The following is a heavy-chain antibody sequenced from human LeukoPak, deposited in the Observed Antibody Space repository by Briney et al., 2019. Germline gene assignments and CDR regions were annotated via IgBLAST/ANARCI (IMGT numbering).Heavy chain of an antibody. D-gene: IGHD6-25*01. CDR2: IYTSGTT. Sequence: SETLSLTCTVSGGSISSYYWSWIRQPAGKGLEWIGRIYTSGTTNYNPSLKSRVTTSVDTSKNQFSLKLSSVTAADTAVYYCARDSSGSGFGYYYYYMDVWGKGTTVTVSS. V-gene: IGHV4-4*07. CDR3: ARDSSGSGFGYYYYYMDV. CDR1: GGSISSYY. J-gene: IGHJ6*03.